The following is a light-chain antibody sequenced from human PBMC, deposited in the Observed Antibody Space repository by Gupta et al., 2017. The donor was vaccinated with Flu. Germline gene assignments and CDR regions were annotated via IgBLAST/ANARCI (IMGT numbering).Light chain of an antibody. CDR3: QQNNSSIFT. J-gene: IGKJ3*01. CDR1: QSISSW. CDR2: KAS. Sequence: DIQMTQSPSTLSASVGDRVTITCRASQSISSWLAWYQQKPGKAPKLLIYKASSLESGVPSRFSGSGSGTEFTLTISSLQPDDFATYYCQQNNSSIFTFGPGTKVDIK. V-gene: IGKV1-5*03.